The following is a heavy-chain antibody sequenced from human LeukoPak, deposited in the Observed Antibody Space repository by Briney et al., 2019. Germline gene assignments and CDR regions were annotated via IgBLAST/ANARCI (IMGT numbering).Heavy chain of an antibody. CDR2: IYYSGST. D-gene: IGHD3-22*01. Sequence: KASETLSLTCTVSGGSVTSSGYYWSWVRQPPGKGLEYIGYIYYSGSTNYNPSLKSRVTISVDTSKNQFSLKLRSVTAADTAVYYCARDSASTGYMHAFDIWGQGTMVTVSS. CDR3: ARDSASTGYMHAFDI. J-gene: IGHJ3*02. V-gene: IGHV4-61*08. CDR1: GGSVTSSGYY.